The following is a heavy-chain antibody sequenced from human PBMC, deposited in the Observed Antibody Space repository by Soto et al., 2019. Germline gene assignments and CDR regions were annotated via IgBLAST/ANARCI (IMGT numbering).Heavy chain of an antibody. CDR1: RFTFGGYA. CDR3: AKAARDCGGDCYSSSFDS. CDR2: ITGNAANT. D-gene: IGHD2-21*02. J-gene: IGHJ4*02. V-gene: IGHV3-23*01. Sequence: GGSLRLSCSASRFTFGGYAMSWVRQAPGKGLEWVSGITGNAANTVYADSVKGRFTISRDNSKNALYLQLNSLRAEDTAVYFCAKAARDCGGDCYSSSFDSRGQGPLVTFSS.